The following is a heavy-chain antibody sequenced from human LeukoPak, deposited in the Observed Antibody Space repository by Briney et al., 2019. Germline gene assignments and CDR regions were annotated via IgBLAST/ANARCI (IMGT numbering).Heavy chain of an antibody. CDR2: ISAYNGNT. CDR3: ARGSWEDSSGQKAYYFDY. Sequence: ASVKVSCKASGYTFTSYGISWVRQAPGQGLEWMGWISAYNGNTNYAQKLQGRVTMTTDTSASTAYMELRSLRSDDTAVYYCARGSWEDSSGQKAYYFDYWGQGTLVTVSS. D-gene: IGHD3-22*01. CDR1: GYTFTSYG. J-gene: IGHJ4*02. V-gene: IGHV1-18*01.